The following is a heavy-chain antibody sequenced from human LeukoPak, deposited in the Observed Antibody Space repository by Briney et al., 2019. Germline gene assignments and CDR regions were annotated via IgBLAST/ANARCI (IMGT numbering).Heavy chain of an antibody. V-gene: IGHV1-3*01. Sequence: ASVKVSCKASGYTFTTYAMHWVRQAPGQRLEWMGWINAGTAYTKYSQEFQGRVTFTRDTSASTAYMELSSLRSEDTAVYYCAREYCSGGSCYPWSYWGQGTLVTVSS. D-gene: IGHD2-15*01. CDR1: GYTFTTYA. J-gene: IGHJ4*02. CDR3: AREYCSGGSCYPWSY. CDR2: INAGTAYT.